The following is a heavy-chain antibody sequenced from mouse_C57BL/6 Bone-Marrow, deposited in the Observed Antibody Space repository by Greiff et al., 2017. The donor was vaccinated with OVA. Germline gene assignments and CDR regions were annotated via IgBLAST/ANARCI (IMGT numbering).Heavy chain of an antibody. CDR1: GFTFSSYA. Sequence: EVKLVESGGGLVKPGGSLQLSCAASGFTFSSYAMSWVRQTPEKRLEWVATISDGGSYTYYPDNVKGRFTISRDNAKNNLYLQMSHLKSEDTAMYYCARDSVYYFDYWGQGTTLTVSS. J-gene: IGHJ2*01. CDR3: ARDSVYYFDY. V-gene: IGHV5-4*01. CDR2: ISDGGSYT.